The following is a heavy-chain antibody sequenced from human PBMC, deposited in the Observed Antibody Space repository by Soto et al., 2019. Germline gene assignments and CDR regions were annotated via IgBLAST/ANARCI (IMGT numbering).Heavy chain of an antibody. CDR1: GFTFRNSG. J-gene: IGHJ6*02. CDR2: ISYDGSNK. CDR3: ARVGEAASYYYYYYGMDV. D-gene: IGHD2-15*01. V-gene: IGHV3-30*19. Sequence: GGSLRLSCEASGFTFRNSGMEWIHQAPGKGLEWVAVISYDGSNKYYADSVKGRFTISRDNSKNTLYLQMNSLRAEDTAVYYCARVGEAASYYYYYYGMDVWGQGTTVTVSS.